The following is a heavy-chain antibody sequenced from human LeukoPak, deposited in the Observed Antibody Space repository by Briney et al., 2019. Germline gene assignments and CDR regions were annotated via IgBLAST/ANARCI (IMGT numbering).Heavy chain of an antibody. CDR2: FSSDGSS. V-gene: IGHV4-39*01. Sequence: SETLSLTCTVSGGSLSSSDFLWGWIRQPPGKGLERIGSFSSDGSSYSNPSLMRRVTLSGDTSKNQFSLTLTSVTASDTAVYYCARHQDYYGSGGDAFDIWGQGTMVTVSP. CDR1: GGSLSSSDFL. D-gene: IGHD3-10*01. J-gene: IGHJ3*02. CDR3: ARHQDYYGSGGDAFDI.